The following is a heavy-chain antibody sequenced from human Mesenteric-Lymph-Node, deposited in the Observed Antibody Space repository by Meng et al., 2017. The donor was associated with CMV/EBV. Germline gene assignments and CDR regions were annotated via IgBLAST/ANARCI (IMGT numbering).Heavy chain of an antibody. D-gene: IGHD2-2*01. Sequence: GGSLRLSCAASGITVSSNYMSWVRQAPGKGLEWVSLTNSAGTTDYADSVKGRFTISRDPSKNTLHLQMNSLRVEDTALYYCARDKTYCSVTTCPPVSGQHYYGMDAWGQGTTVTVSS. CDR3: ARDKTYCSVTTCPPVSGQHYYGMDA. CDR2: TNSAGTT. V-gene: IGHV3-66*02. J-gene: IGHJ6*02. CDR1: GITVSSNY.